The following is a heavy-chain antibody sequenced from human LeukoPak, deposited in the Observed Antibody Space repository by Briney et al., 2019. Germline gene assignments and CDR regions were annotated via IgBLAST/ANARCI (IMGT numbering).Heavy chain of an antibody. CDR1: GYXFTSYD. Sequence: GASVXXXCXXXGYXFTSYDIXWVRXXTXQGXXXXXWMNPNSGNTGYAQKFQGRVAITRNTSISTAYMELSSLRSEDTAVYYCARSEGEYSGYDWVYWGQGTLVTVSS. V-gene: IGHV1-8*01. D-gene: IGHD5-12*01. CDR2: MNPNSGNT. J-gene: IGHJ4*02. CDR3: ARSEGEYSGYDWVY.